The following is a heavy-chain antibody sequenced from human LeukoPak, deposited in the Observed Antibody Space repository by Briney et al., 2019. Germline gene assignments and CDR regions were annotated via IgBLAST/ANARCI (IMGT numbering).Heavy chain of an antibody. J-gene: IGHJ3*02. D-gene: IGHD3-10*01. V-gene: IGHV3-21*01. Sequence: GGSLRLSCAASGFTFSSYSMNWVRQAPGKGLEWVSSISSSSSYIYYADSVKGRFTISRDNAKNSLYLQMNSLRAEDTAVYYCAKDGGSGETDAFDIWGQGTMVTVSS. CDR2: ISSSSSYI. CDR1: GFTFSSYS. CDR3: AKDGGSGETDAFDI.